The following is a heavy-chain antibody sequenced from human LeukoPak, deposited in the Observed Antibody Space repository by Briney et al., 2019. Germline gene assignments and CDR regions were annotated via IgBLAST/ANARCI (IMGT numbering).Heavy chain of an antibody. CDR3: ARVAGAVADLHFDY. CDR2: INPNSGGT. CDR1: GYTFTGYY. Sequence: ASVKVSCKASGYTFTGYYMHWVRQAPGQGLEWMGRINPNSGGTNYAQKLQGRVTMTTDTSTSTAYMELRSLRSDDAAVYYCARVAGAVADLHFDYWGQGTLVTVSS. V-gene: IGHV1-2*06. J-gene: IGHJ4*02. D-gene: IGHD6-19*01.